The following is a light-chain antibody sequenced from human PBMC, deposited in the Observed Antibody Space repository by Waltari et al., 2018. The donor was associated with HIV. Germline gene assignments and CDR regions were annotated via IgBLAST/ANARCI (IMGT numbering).Light chain of an antibody. CDR3: SSYAGSTLV. CDR1: SSDVGGHNY. V-gene: IGLV2-8*01. J-gene: IGLJ2*01. Sequence: QSALNQPPSASGSPGQSVPISCTGTSSDVGGHNYVSWYQQHPGKAPKRMIDEVSRRPAGVPDGFSGSKSGNPASRSVAGLQAEDEADYYCSSYAGSTLVFGGGTKLTVL. CDR2: EVS.